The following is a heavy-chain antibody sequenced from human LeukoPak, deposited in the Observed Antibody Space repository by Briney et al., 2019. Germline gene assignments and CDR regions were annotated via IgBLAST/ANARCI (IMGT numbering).Heavy chain of an antibody. CDR1: GYTFTGYY. J-gene: IGHJ5*02. V-gene: IGHV1-2*02. CDR2: INPNSGGT. D-gene: IGHD5-24*01. Sequence: ASVKVSCKASGYTFTGYYMHWVRQAPGQGLEWMGWINPNSGGTNYAQKFQGRVTMTRDTSISTAYMELSRLRSDDTAVYYCARVEMRLGSGFDPWGQGTLVTVSS. CDR3: ARVEMRLGSGFDP.